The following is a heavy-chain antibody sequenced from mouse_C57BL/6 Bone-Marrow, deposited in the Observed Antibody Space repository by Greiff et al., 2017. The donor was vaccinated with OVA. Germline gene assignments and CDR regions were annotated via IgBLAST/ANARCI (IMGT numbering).Heavy chain of an antibody. CDR2: IYPGSGST. Sequence: QVQLQQPGAELVKPGASVKMSCKASGYTFTSYWITWVKQRPGQGLEWIGDIYPGSGSTNHNEKFKSKATLTVDTSSSTAYMQLSSLTSEDSAVYYCASGGSSGPYFDYWGQGTTLTVTS. CDR1: GYTFTSYW. CDR3: ASGGSSGPYFDY. V-gene: IGHV1-55*01. J-gene: IGHJ2*01. D-gene: IGHD3-2*02.